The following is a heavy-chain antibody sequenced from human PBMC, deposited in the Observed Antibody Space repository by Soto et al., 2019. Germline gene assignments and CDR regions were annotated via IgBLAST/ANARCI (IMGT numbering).Heavy chain of an antibody. Sequence: QVHLVESGGGVVQPGRSLRLSCAASGFTFRSYGMHWVRQAPGKGLEWVAVISYDGSDKDYADSVMGRFTISRDNSKNTLYLQMNSLRAEDTAVYYCAKDLSSGWALDYWGQGTLVTVSS. V-gene: IGHV3-30*18. D-gene: IGHD6-19*01. J-gene: IGHJ4*02. CDR3: AKDLSSGWALDY. CDR2: ISYDGSDK. CDR1: GFTFRSYG.